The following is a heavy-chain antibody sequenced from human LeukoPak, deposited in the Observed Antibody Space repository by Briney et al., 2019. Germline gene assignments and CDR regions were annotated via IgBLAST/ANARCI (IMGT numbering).Heavy chain of an antibody. CDR3: ARGVFGIVAGGTRFDP. D-gene: IGHD6-13*01. CDR2: MNPHSGNT. J-gene: IGHJ5*02. V-gene: IGHV1-8*01. Sequence: ASVKVSCKASGYTFTSYDINWVRQATGQGLEWMGWMNPHSGNTGYAQKFQGRVTMTRDTSISTAYMELSSLKSEDTAVYYCARGVFGIVAGGTRFDPWGREPWSPSPQ. CDR1: GYTFTSYD.